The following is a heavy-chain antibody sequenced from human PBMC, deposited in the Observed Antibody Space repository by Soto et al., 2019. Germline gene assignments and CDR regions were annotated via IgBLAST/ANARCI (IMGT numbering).Heavy chain of an antibody. D-gene: IGHD1-7*01. Sequence: SETLSLTCTVSGASINIGAFYWIWIRQHPGEGLEWIGYIYYSGSTNYNPSLKSRVTISVDTSKNQFSLKLSSVTAADTAVYYCATNYGHCFDIWGQGTMVTVSS. CDR3: ATNYGHCFDI. J-gene: IGHJ3*02. CDR1: GASINIGAFY. CDR2: IYYSGST. V-gene: IGHV4-61*08.